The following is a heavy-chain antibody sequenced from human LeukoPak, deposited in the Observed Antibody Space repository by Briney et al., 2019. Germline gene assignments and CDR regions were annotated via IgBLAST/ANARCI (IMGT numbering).Heavy chain of an antibody. D-gene: IGHD5-18*01. CDR2: IRYDGSNK. Sequence: GGSLRLSCAAPGFTFSSYGMHWVRQAPGKGLEWVAFIRYDGSNKYYADSVKGRFTISRDNSKNTLYLQMNSLRAEDTAVYYCAKDRSTEDVDTAMVTFGAFDYWGQGTLVTVSS. J-gene: IGHJ4*02. V-gene: IGHV3-30*02. CDR3: AKDRSTEDVDTAMVTFGAFDY. CDR1: GFTFSSYG.